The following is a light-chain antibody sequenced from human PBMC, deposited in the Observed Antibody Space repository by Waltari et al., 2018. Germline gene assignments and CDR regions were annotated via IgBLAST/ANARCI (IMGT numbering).Light chain of an antibody. CDR3: SSYTSSSTWV. J-gene: IGLJ3*02. V-gene: IGLV2-14*01. CDR2: DVR. CDR1: SSDVGGYNY. Sequence: QSALTQPASVSGSPGQSITISCTGTSSDVGGYNYVSWYQQHPGKAPKLMIYDVRKRPSGVSNRFSGSKSGNTASLTISGLQAEDEADYYCSSYTSSSTWVFGRGTKLTVL.